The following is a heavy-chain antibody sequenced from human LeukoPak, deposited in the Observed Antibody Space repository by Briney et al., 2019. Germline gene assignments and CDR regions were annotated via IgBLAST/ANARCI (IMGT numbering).Heavy chain of an antibody. V-gene: IGHV3-23*01. J-gene: IGHJ3*02. D-gene: IGHD2-2*01. CDR1: GFTFSSYA. CDR2: ISGSGGTT. CDR3: ARGKSAALGAFDI. Sequence: TGGSLRLSCAASGFTFSSYAMSWVRQAPGKGLEWVSAISGSGGTTYYADSVKGRFTISRDNAKNSLYLQMNSLRAEDTAVYYCARGKSAALGAFDIWGQGTMVTVSS.